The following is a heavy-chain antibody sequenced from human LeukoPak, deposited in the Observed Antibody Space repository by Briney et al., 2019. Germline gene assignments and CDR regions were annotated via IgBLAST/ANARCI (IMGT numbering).Heavy chain of an antibody. V-gene: IGHV4-34*01. J-gene: IGHJ6*03. Sequence: SETLSLTCAVYGGPFSGYYWSWIRQPPGKGLEWIGEINHSGSTNYNPSLKSRVTISVDTSKNQFSLKLSSVTAADTAVYYCARVLRNYYYYMDVWGKGTTVTVSS. CDR1: GGPFSGYY. D-gene: IGHD5/OR15-5a*01. CDR2: INHSGST. CDR3: ARVLRNYYYYMDV.